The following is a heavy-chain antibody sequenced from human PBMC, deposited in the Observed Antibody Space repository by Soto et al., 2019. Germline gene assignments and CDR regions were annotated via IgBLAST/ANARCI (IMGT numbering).Heavy chain of an antibody. J-gene: IGHJ6*02. V-gene: IGHV1-69*01. CDR1: GGTFSSYV. CDR2: IIPIFGTA. Sequence: QVQLVQSGAEVKKPGSSVKVSCKASGGTFSSYVISWVRQAPGQGLEWMGGIIPIFGTANYAQKFQGRVTITADESTSTAYMELNSLRSEDTAVYYCAREEAVVGAISYYDGMDVWGQGTTVTVSS. CDR3: AREEAVVGAISYYDGMDV. D-gene: IGHD1-26*01.